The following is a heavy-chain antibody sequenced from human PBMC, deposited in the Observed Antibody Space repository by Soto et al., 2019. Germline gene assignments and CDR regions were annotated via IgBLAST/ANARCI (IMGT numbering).Heavy chain of an antibody. Sequence: ASVKVSCKASGYIFSSHCIHWVRQAPGQGLEWLGRINPKSGGTSTAQKFQGWVTMTRDRSISTVYMELTRLRSDDTAVYFCARGHSTDCSNGVCSFFYNHEMDVWGQGTTVTVSS. CDR3: ARGHSTDCSNGVCSFFYNHEMDV. CDR1: GYIFSSHC. CDR2: INPKSGGT. V-gene: IGHV1-2*04. D-gene: IGHD2-8*01. J-gene: IGHJ6*02.